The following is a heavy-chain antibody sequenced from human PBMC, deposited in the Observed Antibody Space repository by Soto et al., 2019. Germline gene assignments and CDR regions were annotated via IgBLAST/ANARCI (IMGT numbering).Heavy chain of an antibody. V-gene: IGHV3-21*01. Sequence: GSLRLSCAASGFTFTRYSMNWVRQAPGKGLEWVSSISSTTNYIYYGDSMKGRFTISRDNAKNTLYLQMNSLRAEDTAVYYCAKPLGGETTALDYWGQGTLVTVSS. CDR2: ISSTTNYI. J-gene: IGHJ4*02. CDR1: GFTFTRYS. D-gene: IGHD4-17*01. CDR3: AKPLGGETTALDY.